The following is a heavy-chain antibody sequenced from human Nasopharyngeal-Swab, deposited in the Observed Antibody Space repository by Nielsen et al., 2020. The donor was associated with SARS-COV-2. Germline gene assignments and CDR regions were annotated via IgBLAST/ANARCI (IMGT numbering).Heavy chain of an antibody. D-gene: IGHD3-22*01. CDR3: ARGLPAFYDSSGYNFGY. J-gene: IGHJ4*02. Sequence: GESLKISCAASGFTFSSYGMHWVRQAPGKGLEWVAVIWYDGSNKYYADSVKGRFTISRDNSKNTLYLQMNSLRAEDTAVYYCARGLPAFYDSSGYNFGYWGQGTLVTVSS. V-gene: IGHV3-33*01. CDR2: IWYDGSNK. CDR1: GFTFSSYG.